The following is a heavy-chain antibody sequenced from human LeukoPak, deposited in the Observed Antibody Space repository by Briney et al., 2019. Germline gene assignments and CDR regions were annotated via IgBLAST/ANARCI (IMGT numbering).Heavy chain of an antibody. V-gene: IGHV3-53*01. CDR1: GFTFSSYW. CDR2: IYSGGAT. CDR3: ARERDSSGYVLAY. D-gene: IGHD3-22*01. J-gene: IGHJ4*02. Sequence: GGSLRLSCAASGFTFSSYWMSWVRQAPGKGLEWVSVIYSGGATYYIDSVKGRFTISRDNSKNTLYLQMNSLRAEDTAVYYCARERDSSGYVLAYWGQGTLVTVSS.